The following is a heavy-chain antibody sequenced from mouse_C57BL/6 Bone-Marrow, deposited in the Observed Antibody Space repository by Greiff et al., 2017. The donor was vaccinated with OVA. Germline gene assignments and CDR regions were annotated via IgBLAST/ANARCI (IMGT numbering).Heavy chain of an antibody. J-gene: IGHJ2*01. CDR3: ARYGTDYFDY. CDR2: IHPNSGST. D-gene: IGHD4-1*01. Sequence: QVHVKQPGAELVKPGASVKLSCKASGYTFTSYWMHWVKQRPGQGLEWIGMIHPNSGSTNYNEKFKSKATLTVDKSSSTAYMQLSSLTSEDSAVYYCARYGTDYFDYWGQGTTLTVSS. V-gene: IGHV1-64*01. CDR1: GYTFTSYW.